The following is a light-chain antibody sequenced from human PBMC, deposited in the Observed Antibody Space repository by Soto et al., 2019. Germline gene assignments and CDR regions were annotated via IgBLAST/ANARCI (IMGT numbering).Light chain of an antibody. CDR3: QQRYSTPRT. CDR1: QSVRSY. J-gene: IGKJ2*01. Sequence: DIQMTQYPSSLSASVGDRVTITCRGSQSVRSYLNCYQQKPGKAPKVLIYAASSLQSGVPSRVSGSGSGTDFTLTISSLQPEDFATDYWQQRYSTPRTFGQGPNLEI. V-gene: IGKV1-39*01. CDR2: AAS.